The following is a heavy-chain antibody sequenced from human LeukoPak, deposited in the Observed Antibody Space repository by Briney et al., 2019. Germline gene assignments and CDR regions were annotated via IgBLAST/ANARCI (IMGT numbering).Heavy chain of an antibody. D-gene: IGHD1-26*01. V-gene: IGHV4-38-2*02. CDR2: IYHSGST. Sequence: PSETLSLTCTVSGYSISSGYYWGWIRQPPGKGLEGIGSIYHSGSTYYNPSLKSRVTISVDTSKNQFSLKLSPVTAADTAVYYCARDRIVGATDVFDYCGQGTVVTVSS. J-gene: IGHJ4*02. CDR3: ARDRIVGATDVFDY. CDR1: GYSISSGYY.